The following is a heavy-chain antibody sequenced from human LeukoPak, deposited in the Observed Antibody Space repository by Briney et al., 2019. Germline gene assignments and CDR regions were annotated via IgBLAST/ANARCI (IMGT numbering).Heavy chain of an antibody. V-gene: IGHV1-2*02. CDR1: GYTFTGYY. CDR3: ASPYLGYSSSWMDAFDT. CDR2: IDPNSGGT. Sequence: ASVKVSCKASGYTFTGYYMHWVRQAPGQGLEWMGWIDPNSGGTNYAQKFQGRVTMTRDTSISTAYMELSRLRSDDTAVYYCASPYLGYSSSWMDAFDTWGQGTMVTVSS. D-gene: IGHD6-13*01. J-gene: IGHJ3*02.